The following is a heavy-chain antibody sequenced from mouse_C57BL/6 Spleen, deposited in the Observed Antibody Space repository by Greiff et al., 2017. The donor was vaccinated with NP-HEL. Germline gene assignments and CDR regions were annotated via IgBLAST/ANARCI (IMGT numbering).Heavy chain of an antibody. D-gene: IGHD2-4*01. Sequence: EVQLQQSGPELVKPGASVKISCKASGYSFTGYYMNWVKQSPEKSLEWIGEINPSTGGTTYNQKFMAKATLTVDKSSSTAYMQLKSLTSEDSAVYYCARSGYYDYGGYFDYWGQGTTLTVSS. CDR3: ARSGYYDYGGYFDY. V-gene: IGHV1-42*01. CDR1: GYSFTGYY. CDR2: INPSTGGT. J-gene: IGHJ2*01.